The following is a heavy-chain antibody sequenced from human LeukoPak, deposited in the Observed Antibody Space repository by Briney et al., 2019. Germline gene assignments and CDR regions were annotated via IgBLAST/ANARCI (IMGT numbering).Heavy chain of an antibody. D-gene: IGHD4-17*01. V-gene: IGHV1-3*01. CDR2: INAGNGNT. CDR1: GYTFTSYA. Sequence: ASVKVSSKASGYTFTSYAMHWVRQAPGQRLEWMGWINAGNGNTKYSQKFQGRVTITRDTSASTAYMELSSLRSEDTAVYYCARLTLTTRSFDYWGQGTLVTVSS. J-gene: IGHJ4*02. CDR3: ARLTLTTRSFDY.